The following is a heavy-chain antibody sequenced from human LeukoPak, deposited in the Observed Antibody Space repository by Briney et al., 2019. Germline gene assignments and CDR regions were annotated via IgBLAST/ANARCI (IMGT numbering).Heavy chain of an antibody. D-gene: IGHD5-12*01. CDR1: RHTFSSYA. CDR3: ATYSGYSR. CDR2: MKPNSGST. Sequence: SVNVSCNAYRHTFSSYAMNCDRHADGHGLEWMGLMKPNSGSTGYAQKFQSRVTMTRNTSISTAYMELSSLRSEDTAVYYCATYSGYSRWGQGTLVTASS. V-gene: IGHV1-8*02. J-gene: IGHJ4*02.